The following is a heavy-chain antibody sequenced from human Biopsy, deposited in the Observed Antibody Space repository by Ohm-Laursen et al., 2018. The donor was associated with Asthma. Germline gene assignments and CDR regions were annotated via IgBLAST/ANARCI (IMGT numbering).Heavy chain of an antibody. Sequence: ASVKVSCKASGYTVTRYAINWVRQAPGQGLEWMGWINTNTGNPTYAQGFTGRFVFSLDTSVNTAHLQINSLKAEDTAVYYCARMISYYHEMRAPFFDYWGQGTLVTVSA. CDR1: GYTVTRYA. CDR2: INTNTGNP. J-gene: IGHJ4*02. D-gene: IGHD3-22*01. CDR3: ARMISYYHEMRAPFFDY. V-gene: IGHV7-4-1*02.